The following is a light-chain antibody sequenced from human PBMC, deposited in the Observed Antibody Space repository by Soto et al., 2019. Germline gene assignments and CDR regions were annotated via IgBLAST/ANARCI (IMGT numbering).Light chain of an antibody. Sequence: QSALTQPPSASGSPGQSVTISCTGTSSDVGGYNYVSWYQQHPGKAPRLMIYEVTKRPSGVPGRFSGSKSGNTASLTVSGLQAEDEADYYCCSLTTSHTYVFGSGTQLTVL. CDR3: CSLTTSHTYV. J-gene: IGLJ7*01. CDR2: EVT. V-gene: IGLV2-8*01. CDR1: SSDVGGYNY.